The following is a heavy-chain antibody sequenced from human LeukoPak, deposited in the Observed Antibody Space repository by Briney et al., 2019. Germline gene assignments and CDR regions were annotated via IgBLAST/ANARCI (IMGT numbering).Heavy chain of an antibody. V-gene: IGHV3-9*03. CDR2: ISWNSGSI. J-gene: IGHJ4*02. CDR1: GFTFDDYA. D-gene: IGHD3-10*01. CDR3: SKDVSPYYQLNYFDY. Sequence: PGGSLRLSCAASGFTFDDYAMHWVRQAPGKGLEWVSGISWNSGSIGYADSVKGRFTISRDNAKNSLYLQMNSLRAEDMALYYCSKDVSPYYQLNYFDYWGQGTLVTVSS.